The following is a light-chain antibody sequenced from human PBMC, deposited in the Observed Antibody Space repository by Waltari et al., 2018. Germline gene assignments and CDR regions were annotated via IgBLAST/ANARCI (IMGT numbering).Light chain of an antibody. V-gene: IGLV2-23*01. J-gene: IGLJ1*01. Sequence: QSALTQPASVSWSPGQSITTPFTGTSSDVGSYNLFSWYQQHPGKAPKLMIYEGSNRPSGISHRFSGSKSGNTASLTISGLQAEDEADYYCCSYAVGAIYVFGTGTKVTVL. CDR1: SSDVGSYNL. CDR3: CSYAVGAIYV. CDR2: EGS.